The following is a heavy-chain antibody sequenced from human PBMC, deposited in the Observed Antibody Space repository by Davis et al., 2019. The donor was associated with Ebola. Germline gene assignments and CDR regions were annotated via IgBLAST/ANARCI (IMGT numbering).Heavy chain of an antibody. CDR1: GGTFSSYA. CDR3: ARDLTTKRYSSGWYPSGY. V-gene: IGHV1-69*13. Sequence: SVKVSCKASGGTFSSYAISWVRQAPGQGLEWMGGIIPIFGTANYAQKFQGRVTITADESTSTAYMELSSLRSDDTAVYYCARDLTTKRYSSGWYPSGYWGQGTLVTVSS. D-gene: IGHD6-19*01. J-gene: IGHJ4*02. CDR2: IIPIFGTA.